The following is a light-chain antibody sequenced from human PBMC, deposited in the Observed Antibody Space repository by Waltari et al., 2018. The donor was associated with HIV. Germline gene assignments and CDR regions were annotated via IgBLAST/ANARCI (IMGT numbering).Light chain of an antibody. CDR2: GNN. CDR3: QSYDSRLRAVV. Sequence: QSVLTQPPSVSGAPGQRVTISCTGSSSNTGAGYDVHWYQQLPGTAPKLLIYGNNNRPSGVPDRFFGSKSGTSVSLAITGLQAEDAADYFCQSYDSRLRAVVFGGGTKLTVL. V-gene: IGLV1-40*01. CDR1: SSNTGAGYD. J-gene: IGLJ2*01.